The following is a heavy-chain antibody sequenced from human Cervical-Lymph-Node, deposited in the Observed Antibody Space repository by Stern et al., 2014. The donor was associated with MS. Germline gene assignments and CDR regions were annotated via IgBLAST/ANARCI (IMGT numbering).Heavy chain of an antibody. CDR3: AKGAANYYDSSGGFDY. D-gene: IGHD3-22*01. Sequence: VQLVESGGGLVQPGRSLRLSCAASGFTFDDYAMHWVRQAPGKGLEWVSGISWNSGSIGYADSVKGRFTISRDNAKNSLYLQMNSLRAEDTALYYCAKGAANYYDSSGGFDYWGQGTLVTVSS. CDR2: ISWNSGSI. CDR1: GFTFDDYA. V-gene: IGHV3-9*01. J-gene: IGHJ4*02.